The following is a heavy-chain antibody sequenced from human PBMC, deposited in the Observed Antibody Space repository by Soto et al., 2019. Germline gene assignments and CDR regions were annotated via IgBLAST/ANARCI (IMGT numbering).Heavy chain of an antibody. Sequence: QVQLVQSGAEVKKPGSSVKVSCKASEGTFSSYAISWVRQAPGQGLEWMGGIIPIFGTANYAQKFQGRVTITADESTSTAYMELSSLRSEDTAVYYCATAPRVEWELGPGYWGQGTLVTVSS. CDR2: IIPIFGTA. J-gene: IGHJ4*02. CDR1: EGTFSSYA. CDR3: ATAPRVEWELGPGY. D-gene: IGHD1-26*01. V-gene: IGHV1-69*01.